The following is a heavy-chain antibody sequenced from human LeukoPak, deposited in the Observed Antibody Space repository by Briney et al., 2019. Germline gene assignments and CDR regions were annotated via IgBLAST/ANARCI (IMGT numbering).Heavy chain of an antibody. V-gene: IGHV4-4*07. CDR1: GVSIGPYY. D-gene: IGHD3-10*01. J-gene: IGHJ6*02. Sequence: SETLSLTCAVSGVSIGPYYWSWLRQPAGKGLEWIGSIYYSGSTNYNPSLKSRVTMSVDTSKNQFSLKLSSVTAADTAVYYCARTRFDGYYYGMDVWGQGTTVTVSS. CDR2: IYYSGST. CDR3: ARTRFDGYYYGMDV.